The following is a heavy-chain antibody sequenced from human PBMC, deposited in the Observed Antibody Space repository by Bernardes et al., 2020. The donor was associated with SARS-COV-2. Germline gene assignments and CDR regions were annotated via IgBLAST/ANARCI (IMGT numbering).Heavy chain of an antibody. V-gene: IGHV4-34*01. J-gene: IGHJ6*02. D-gene: IGHD4-17*01. CDR1: GGSFSGYY. CDR2: INDSGYT. Sequence: SETLSLTCAVYGGSFSGYYWSWIRQPPGKGLEWIGRINDSGYTNYNPSLKSRVTITVDTSKNQFSLKLTSVTAADTAVYYCARVFKSGDYSIFFYYAMDVWGQGTTVAVSS. CDR3: ARVFKSGDYSIFFYYAMDV.